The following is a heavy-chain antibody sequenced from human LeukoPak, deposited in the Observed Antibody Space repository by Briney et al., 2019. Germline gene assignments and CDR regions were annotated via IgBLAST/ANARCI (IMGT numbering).Heavy chain of an antibody. CDR1: GFTFSSYG. CDR2: ISYDGSYE. Sequence: QPGGSLRLSCVASGFTFSSYGMHWVRQAPGKGLEWVAIISYDGSYENYGDSVKGRFTISRDNSNNALYLQMNSPIPEDTAVYYCARDPQPWVFSGPADRWGQGTLVTSYS. V-gene: IGHV3-30*03. D-gene: IGHD1-26*01. J-gene: IGHJ5*02. CDR3: ARDPQPWVFSGPADR.